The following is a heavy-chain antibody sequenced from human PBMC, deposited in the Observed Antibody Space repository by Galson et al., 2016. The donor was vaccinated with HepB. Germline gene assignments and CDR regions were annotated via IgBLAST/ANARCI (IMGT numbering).Heavy chain of an antibody. J-gene: IGHJ4*02. CDR2: ISDTSDYI. CDR1: GFSFSSYS. V-gene: IGHV3-21*01. D-gene: IGHD2-15*01. CDR3: ARNLFSGAGYSVDY. Sequence: SLRLSCAASGFSFSSYSMNWGRQAPGKGLEWVSSISDTSDYIYHADSLKGRFTISRDNTKNLAFLQMDSLRAEDTAVYYCARNLFSGAGYSVDYWGQGTLVTVSS.